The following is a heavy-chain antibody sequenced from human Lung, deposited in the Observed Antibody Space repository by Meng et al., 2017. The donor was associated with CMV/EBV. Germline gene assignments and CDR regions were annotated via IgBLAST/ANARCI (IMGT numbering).Heavy chain of an antibody. J-gene: IGHJ6*02. Sequence: SLKISCAASGFTFSTYGMHWVRQAPGKGLEWVALIWYDGSKKWYADSVKGRFTISRDNSKNTLYLQMNSLRAEDTAVYYCVKVDDFWSGYYGSYYYAMGFWGQGTXVTVSS. V-gene: IGHV3-33*06. CDR3: VKVDDFWSGYYGSYYYAMGF. CDR1: GFTFSTYG. D-gene: IGHD3-3*01. CDR2: IWYDGSKK.